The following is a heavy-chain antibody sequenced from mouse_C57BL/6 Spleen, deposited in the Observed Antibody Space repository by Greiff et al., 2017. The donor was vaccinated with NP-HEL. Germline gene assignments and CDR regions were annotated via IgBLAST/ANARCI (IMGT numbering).Heavy chain of an antibody. CDR2: IDPSDSYT. V-gene: IGHV1-50*01. CDR1: GYTFTSYW. J-gene: IGHJ4*01. CDR3: AKGYGNYGDYYAMDY. Sequence: QVQLQQPGAELVKPGASVKLSCKASGYTFTSYWMQWVKQRPGQGLEWIGEIDPSDSYTNYNQKFKGKATLTVDTSSSTAYMQLSSLTSEDSAVYYCAKGYGNYGDYYAMDYWGQGTSVTVSS. D-gene: IGHD2-1*01.